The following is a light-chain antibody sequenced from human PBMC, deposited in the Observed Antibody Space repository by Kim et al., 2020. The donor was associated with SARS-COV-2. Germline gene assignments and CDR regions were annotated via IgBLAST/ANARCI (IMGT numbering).Light chain of an antibody. Sequence: SYELTQPPSVSVSPGQTASITCSGDKLGDKYACWYQQKPGQSPVLVIYQDSKRPSGIPERFSGSNSGNTATLTISGTQAMDEADYCCQAWDSSTAVFSGGTQLTVL. CDR2: QDS. V-gene: IGLV3-1*01. J-gene: IGLJ3*02. CDR1: KLGDKY. CDR3: QAWDSSTAV.